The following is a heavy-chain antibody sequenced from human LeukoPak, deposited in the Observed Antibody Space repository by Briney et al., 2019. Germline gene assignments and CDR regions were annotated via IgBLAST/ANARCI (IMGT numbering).Heavy chain of an antibody. CDR3: AREVRFDP. CDR1: GFTFSSYS. V-gene: IGHV3-21*01. Sequence: GGSLRLSCAASGFTFSSYSMSWVRQAPGKGLEWVSSISSSSSYIYYADSVKGRFTISSDNAKNSLYLQMNILRAEDTAVYYCAREVRFDPCGQGTLVTVSS. J-gene: IGHJ5*02. CDR2: ISSSSSYI.